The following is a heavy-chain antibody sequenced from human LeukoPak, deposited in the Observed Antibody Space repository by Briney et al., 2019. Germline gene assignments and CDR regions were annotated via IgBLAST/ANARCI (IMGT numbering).Heavy chain of an antibody. CDR1: GGSIIRYY. V-gene: IGHV4-59*01. D-gene: IGHD1-26*01. CDR3: ARRGTSRIVGAAGGYYYMAG. CDR2: IYYSGST. J-gene: IGHJ6*03. Sequence: SETLSLTFTVSGGSIIRYYCGCGRQPPGEGLEWIGCIYYSGSTNYNPSLKSRVTISVDTSKTQSSPKLCSVTAAAPALYYCARRGTSRIVGAAGGYYYMAGWGEGTTVTVSS.